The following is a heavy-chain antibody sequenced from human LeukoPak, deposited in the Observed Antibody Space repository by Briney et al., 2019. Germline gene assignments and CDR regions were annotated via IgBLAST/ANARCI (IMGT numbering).Heavy chain of an antibody. CDR3: ARINTDQYSTSDF. D-gene: IGHD2-2*01. CDR1: GFTVSTYY. J-gene: IGHJ4*02. Sequence: GGSLRLSCAASGFTVSTYYMNWVRQVPGKGLEWVANIKEDGGEKYYLDSVKGRFTISRDNAKNSMYLQMNSLRAEDTAVYYCARINTDQYSTSDFWGQGTLVTVSS. CDR2: IKEDGGEK. V-gene: IGHV3-7*01.